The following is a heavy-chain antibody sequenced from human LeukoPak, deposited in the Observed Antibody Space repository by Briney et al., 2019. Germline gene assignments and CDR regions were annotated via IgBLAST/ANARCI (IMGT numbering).Heavy chain of an antibody. V-gene: IGHV3-15*01. CDR2: IKSKTDGGTT. D-gene: IGHD3-22*01. CDR1: GFTFSNAW. Sequence: GGSLRLSCAASGFTFSNAWMSWVRQAPRKGLEWVGRIKSKTDGGTTDYAAPVKGRFTISRDDSKNTLYLQMNSLKTEDTAVYYCTTELLEASSGPHLIWGQGTMVTVSS. J-gene: IGHJ3*02. CDR3: TTELLEASSGPHLI.